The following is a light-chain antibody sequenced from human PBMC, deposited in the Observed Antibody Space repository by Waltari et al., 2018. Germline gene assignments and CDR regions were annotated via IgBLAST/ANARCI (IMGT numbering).Light chain of an antibody. CDR3: QQFNSYPRT. CDR2: AAS. Sequence: IQLTQSPFALSASVGDRVTITCRATQDIYTYLAWYQQEPGKAPKLLIYAASTLQSGVPSRFSGSGSGTDFTLTISSLQPEDFATYYCQQFNSYPRTFGQGTKVEIK. V-gene: IGKV1-9*01. J-gene: IGKJ1*01. CDR1: QDIYTY.